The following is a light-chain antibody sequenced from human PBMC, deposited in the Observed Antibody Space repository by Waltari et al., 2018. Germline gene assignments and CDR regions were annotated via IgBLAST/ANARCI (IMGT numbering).Light chain of an antibody. CDR2: YDR. J-gene: IGLJ1*01. CDR1: NIGTYS. V-gene: IGLV3-21*04. CDR3: HVWHPHVDPGV. Sequence: SYVVTQPPSVSVAPGETATITCGGDNIGTYSVHWYQEKEGQAPVLVIFYDRDRPSGSPDRFAGSNSGNTATLTISRVEAGDEARYYCHVWHPHVDPGVFGTGTEVTVL.